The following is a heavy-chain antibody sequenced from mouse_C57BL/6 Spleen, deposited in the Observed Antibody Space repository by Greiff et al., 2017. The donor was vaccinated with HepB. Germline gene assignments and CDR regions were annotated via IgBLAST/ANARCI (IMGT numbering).Heavy chain of an antibody. CDR3: ARHERGSTMVTTGTWFAY. J-gene: IGHJ3*01. Sequence: QVQLQQSGAELVKPGASVKLSCKASGYTFTEYTIHWVKQRSGQGLEWIGWFYPGSGSIKYNEKFKDKATLTADKSSSTDSMELSRLTSEDSAVYVCARHERGSTMVTTGTWFAYWGQGTLVTVSA. CDR2: FYPGSGSI. CDR1: GYTFTEYT. V-gene: IGHV1-62-2*01. D-gene: IGHD2-2*01.